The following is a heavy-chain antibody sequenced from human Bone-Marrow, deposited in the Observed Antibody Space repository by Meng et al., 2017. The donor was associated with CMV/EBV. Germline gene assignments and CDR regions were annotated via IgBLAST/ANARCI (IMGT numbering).Heavy chain of an antibody. J-gene: IGHJ4*02. Sequence: GGSLRLSCAASGFTFSSYSMNWVRQAPGKGLEWVSSISSSSSYIYYADSVKGRFTISRDNAKNSLYLQMNSLRTEDTALYHCAKGYYDFWSGGDYYYGSGPDYWGQGTLVTVSS. CDR3: AKGYYDFWSGGDYYYGSGPDY. CDR1: GFTFSSYS. CDR2: ISSSSSYI. V-gene: IGHV3-21*04. D-gene: IGHD3-3*01.